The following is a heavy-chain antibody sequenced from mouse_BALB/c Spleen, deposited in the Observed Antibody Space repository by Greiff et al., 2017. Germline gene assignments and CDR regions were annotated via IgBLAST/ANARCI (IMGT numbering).Heavy chain of an antibody. CDR2: ISSGGSYT. Sequence: EVKLVESGGGLVKPGGSLKLSCAASGFTFSSYTMSWVRQTPEKRLEWVATISSGGSYTYYPDSVKGRFTISRDNAKNTLYLQMSSLKSEDTAMYYCTRDGGGNYGYFDVWGAGTTVTVSS. CDR1: GFTFSSYT. J-gene: IGHJ1*01. D-gene: IGHD2-1*01. CDR3: TRDGGGNYGYFDV. V-gene: IGHV5-6-4*01.